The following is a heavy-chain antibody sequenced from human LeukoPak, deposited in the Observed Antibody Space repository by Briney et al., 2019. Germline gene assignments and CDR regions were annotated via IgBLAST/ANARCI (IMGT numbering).Heavy chain of an antibody. CDR2: IYTSGST. CDR3: ARDPGEDFDY. J-gene: IGHJ4*02. Sequence: PSETLSLTCAVYGGSFSGYYWNWIRQAPGKGLEWIGRIYTSGSTNYNPSLKSRVTMSVDTSKNQFSLKLSSVTAADTAVYYCARDPGEDFDYWGQGTLVTVSS. CDR1: GGSFSGYY. D-gene: IGHD4-17*01. V-gene: IGHV4-59*10.